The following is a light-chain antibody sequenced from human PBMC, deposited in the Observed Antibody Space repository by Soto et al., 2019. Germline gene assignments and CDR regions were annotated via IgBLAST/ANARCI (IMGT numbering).Light chain of an antibody. CDR2: GAS. V-gene: IGKV3-15*01. J-gene: IGKJ1*01. CDR1: QSVNTF. Sequence: EKVLTQSPATLSLSPGERATLSCRASQSVNTFLAWYQHKSGQAPRLLIYGASTRATGIPARFSGSGSGTEFTLTISSLQSEDFAVYYCQQYINWPSWTFGQGTKVEVK. CDR3: QQYINWPSWT.